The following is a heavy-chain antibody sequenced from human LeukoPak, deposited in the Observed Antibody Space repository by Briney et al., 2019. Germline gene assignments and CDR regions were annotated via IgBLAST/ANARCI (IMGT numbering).Heavy chain of an antibody. J-gene: IGHJ4*02. CDR1: EFDFSSHA. CDR2: ISISGSKT. D-gene: IGHD4-17*01. Sequence: GGSLRLSCAASEFDFSSHAMTWVRQAPGKGLEWVSAISISGSKTYYADSVKGRFTISRDNSKNTLYLRMNSLRAEDTAVYYCANEIRPNDYWGQGTQVTVPS. V-gene: IGHV3-23*01. CDR3: ANEIRPNDY.